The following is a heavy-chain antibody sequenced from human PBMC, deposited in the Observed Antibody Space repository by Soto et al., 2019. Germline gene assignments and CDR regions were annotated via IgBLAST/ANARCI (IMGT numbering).Heavy chain of an antibody. CDR1: GFTFSDYY. J-gene: IGHJ5*02. CDR3: ARTTYYDILTGFDP. V-gene: IGHV3-11*01. Sequence: GGSLRLSCAASGFTFSDYYMSWIRQAPGKGLEWVSYISSSGSTIYYADSVKGRFTISRDNAKNSLYLQMNSLRAEDTAVYYCARTTYYDILTGFDPWGQGTLVTVSS. D-gene: IGHD3-9*01. CDR2: ISSSGSTI.